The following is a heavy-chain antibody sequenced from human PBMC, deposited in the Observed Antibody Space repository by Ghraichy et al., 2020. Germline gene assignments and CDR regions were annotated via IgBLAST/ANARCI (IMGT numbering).Heavy chain of an antibody. CDR2: ICGSGALT. J-gene: IGHJ6*02. CDR1: GYTFSSNA. CDR3: ARGSRVVRCYYYDGMDV. Sequence: ETLSLTCAASGYTFSSNAMGWVRQAPGKGLEWVSAICGSGALTLYADSVQGRVSISRDNSKNTVYLQMNSLRDEDTAVYYCARGSRVVRCYYYDGMDVWGQGTTVTVSS. D-gene: IGHD2/OR15-2a*01. V-gene: IGHV3-23*01.